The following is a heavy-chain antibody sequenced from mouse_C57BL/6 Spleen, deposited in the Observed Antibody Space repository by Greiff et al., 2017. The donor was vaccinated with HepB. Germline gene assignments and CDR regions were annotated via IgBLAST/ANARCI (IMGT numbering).Heavy chain of an antibody. CDR2: ISSGGDYI. CDR3: TRIYYDYDWFAY. D-gene: IGHD2-4*01. CDR1: GFTFSSYA. V-gene: IGHV5-9-1*02. J-gene: IGHJ3*01. Sequence: EVMLVVSGEGLVKPGGSLKLSCAASGFTFSSYAMSWVRQTPEKRLEWVAYISSGGDYIHYADTVKGRFTISRDNARNTLYLQMSSLKSEDTAMYYCTRIYYDYDWFAYWGQGTLVTVSA.